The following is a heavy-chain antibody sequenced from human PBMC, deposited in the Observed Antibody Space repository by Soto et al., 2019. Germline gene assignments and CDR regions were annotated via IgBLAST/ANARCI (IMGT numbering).Heavy chain of an antibody. V-gene: IGHV3-30*04. J-gene: IGHJ6*02. CDR3: ARDLAFYYASGGYFYFYGMCI. Sequence: PRLSCAASGFRFSSYAMHWVRQAPGKGLEWVAVILYDGSNKYYAASVKGRFTISRDNSKNTLYLQMNSLRAEDTAVYYCARDLAFYYASGGYFYFYGMCIWGQGTTVTASS. D-gene: IGHD3-10*01. CDR1: GFRFSSYA. CDR2: ILYDGSNK.